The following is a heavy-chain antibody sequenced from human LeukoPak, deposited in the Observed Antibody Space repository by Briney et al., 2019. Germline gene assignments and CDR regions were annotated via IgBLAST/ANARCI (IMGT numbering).Heavy chain of an antibody. CDR3: ARETGDSHWYFDL. D-gene: IGHD7-27*01. CDR2: IKQDESKK. CDR1: GFTFSNAW. V-gene: IGHV3-7*01. J-gene: IGHJ2*01. Sequence: PGGSLRLSCAASGFTFSNAWMSWVRQAPGKGLEWVANIKQDESKKYYVDSVKGRFTISRDNAKNSLYLQMNSLRAEDTAVYYCARETGDSHWYFDLWGRGTLVTVSS.